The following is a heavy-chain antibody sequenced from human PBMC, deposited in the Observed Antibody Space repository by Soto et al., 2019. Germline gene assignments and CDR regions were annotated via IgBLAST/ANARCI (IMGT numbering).Heavy chain of an antibody. CDR2: IYYSGST. CDR1: GGSISSADYY. Sequence: PSETLSLTCIVSGGSISSADYYWSWIRQPPGKGLEWIGYIYYSGSTYYNPSLKSRVTISVDTSKNQFSLKLSSVTAADTAVYYCARAATGWGNAFDIWGQGTMVTVSS. CDR3: ARAATGWGNAFDI. V-gene: IGHV4-30-4*01. D-gene: IGHD2-15*01. J-gene: IGHJ3*02.